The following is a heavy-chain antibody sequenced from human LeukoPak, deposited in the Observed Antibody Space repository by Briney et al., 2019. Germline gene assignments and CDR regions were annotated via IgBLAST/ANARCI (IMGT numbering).Heavy chain of an antibody. Sequence: SETLSPTCALYGGSLSVFFWSWIRQPPGKGLEWIGEIPHTGATNYKPSLKSRVSISLDMSKNQLSLEMRSVTAADTAVYYCARGRLDYYYMDVWGRGTTVTVSS. V-gene: IGHV4-34*01. CDR1: GGSLSVFF. J-gene: IGHJ6*03. CDR2: IPHTGAT. CDR3: ARGRLDYYYMDV. D-gene: IGHD3-9*01.